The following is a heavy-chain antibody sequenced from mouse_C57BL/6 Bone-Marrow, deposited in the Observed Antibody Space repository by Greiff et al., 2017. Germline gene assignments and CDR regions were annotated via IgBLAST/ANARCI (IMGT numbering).Heavy chain of an antibody. CDR3: ARHDHYGSSPLDY. J-gene: IGHJ2*01. CDR2: ISSGGSYP. V-gene: IGHV5-6*01. D-gene: IGHD1-1*01. Sequence: EVQVVESGGDLVKPGGSLKLSCAASGFTFSSYGMSWVRQTPDKRLEWVATISSGGSYPYYPDSVKGRFTISRDNAKNTLYLQMSSLKSEDTAMYYCARHDHYGSSPLDYWGQGTTLTVSS. CDR1: GFTFSSYG.